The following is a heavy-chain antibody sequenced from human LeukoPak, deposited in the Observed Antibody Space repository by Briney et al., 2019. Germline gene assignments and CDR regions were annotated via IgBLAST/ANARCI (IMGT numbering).Heavy chain of an antibody. Sequence: GGSLLLSCAASGFTVSSNYMSWGRPAPGEGVGWVSVIYSGGSTYYADSVKGRFTISRDNSKNTLYLQMNSLRAEDTAVYYCARESDGAAFDIWGQGTMVTVSS. CDR2: IYSGGST. V-gene: IGHV3-53*05. D-gene: IGHD3-16*01. J-gene: IGHJ3*02. CDR3: ARESDGAAFDI. CDR1: GFTVSSNY.